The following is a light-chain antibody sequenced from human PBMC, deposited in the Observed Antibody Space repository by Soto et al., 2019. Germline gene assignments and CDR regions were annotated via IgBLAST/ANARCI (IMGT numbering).Light chain of an antibody. CDR2: DVS. J-gene: IGLJ1*01. CDR3: SSYTSSSTPFYV. V-gene: IGLV2-14*01. CDR1: SSDVGGYNY. Sequence: QSALTQPASVSGSPGQSITISCTGTSSDVGGYNYVSWYQQHPGKAPKLMIYDVSNRPSGVSNRFSGSKSGNTASLTVSGLQAEDEADYYCSSYTSSSTPFYVFGNGTKVTV.